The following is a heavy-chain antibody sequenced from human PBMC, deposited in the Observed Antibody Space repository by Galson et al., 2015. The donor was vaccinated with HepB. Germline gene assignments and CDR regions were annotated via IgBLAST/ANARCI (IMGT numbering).Heavy chain of an antibody. D-gene: IGHD3-10*01. V-gene: IGHV1-69*02. Sequence: SVKVSCKASGGTFSSYTISWVRQAPGQGLEWMGRIIPILGIANYAQKFQGRVTITADKSTSTAYMELSSLRSEDTAVYYCASFQGYGSGSYYPHWGQGTLVTVSS. J-gene: IGHJ4*02. CDR3: ASFQGYGSGSYYPH. CDR2: IIPILGIA. CDR1: GGTFSSYT.